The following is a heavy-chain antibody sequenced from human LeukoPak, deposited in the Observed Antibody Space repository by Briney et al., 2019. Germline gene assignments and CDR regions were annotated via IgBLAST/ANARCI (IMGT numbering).Heavy chain of an antibody. D-gene: IGHD4-11*01. CDR3: ARDAQRGFDYSNSLKY. CDR2: IWSDGSNR. CDR1: GFIFSHYG. J-gene: IGHJ4*01. V-gene: IGHV3-33*01. Sequence: PGRSLRLSCVASGFIFSHYGMHWVRQAPGKGLEWVAGIWSDGSNRFYAGSVKGRFTISRDNSQNTVFLQMNSLRAEDTAMYYCARDAQRGFDYSNSLKYWGHGILVTVSS.